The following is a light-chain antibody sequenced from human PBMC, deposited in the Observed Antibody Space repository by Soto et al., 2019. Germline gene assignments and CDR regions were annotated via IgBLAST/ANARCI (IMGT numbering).Light chain of an antibody. J-gene: IGLJ1*01. CDR1: SSDVGSYNL. V-gene: IGLV2-23*02. Sequence: QSVLTQPASVSGSPGQSITISCTGTSSDVGSYNLVSWYQQHPGKAPKLVIYEVSKRPSGVSNRFSGSKSGNTASLTISGLQAEDEADYYCCSYAGSRTPLIFGTGTKVTVL. CDR2: EVS. CDR3: CSYAGSRTPLI.